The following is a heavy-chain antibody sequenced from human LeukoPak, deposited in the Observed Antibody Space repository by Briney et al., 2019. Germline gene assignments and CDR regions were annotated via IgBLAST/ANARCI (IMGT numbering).Heavy chain of an antibody. Sequence: GGSLTLSCAASGFAFSTYAMSWVRQAPGKGLEWVSAISSSGDSTYCADSVKGRFTISRDNSKNTLYVHMNSLRAEDTAIYYCAKDYVGQVPDAFDIWGQGTMVTVSS. J-gene: IGHJ3*02. V-gene: IGHV3-23*01. CDR2: ISSSGDST. CDR3: AKDYVGQVPDAFDI. CDR1: GFAFSTYA. D-gene: IGHD1-26*01.